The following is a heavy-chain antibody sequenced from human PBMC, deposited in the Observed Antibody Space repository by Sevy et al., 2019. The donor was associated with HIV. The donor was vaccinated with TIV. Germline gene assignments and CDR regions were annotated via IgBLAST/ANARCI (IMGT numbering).Heavy chain of an antibody. J-gene: IGHJ5*02. V-gene: IGHV4-39*01. CDR3: ARLNRPPTYNWFDP. Sequence: SETLSLTCTVSGGPISSSSYYWGWIRQPPGKGLEWIGSIYYSGSTYYNPSLKSRVTISVDTSKNQFSLKLSSVTAADTAVYYCARLNRPPTYNWFDPWGQGTLVTVSS. CDR1: GGPISSSSYY. CDR2: IYYSGST.